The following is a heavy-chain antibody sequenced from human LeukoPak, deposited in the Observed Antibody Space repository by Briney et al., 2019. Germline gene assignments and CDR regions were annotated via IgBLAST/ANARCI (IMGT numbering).Heavy chain of an antibody. D-gene: IGHD2-2*01. CDR2: IYPGDSDT. Sequence: GESLKISCKGSGYSFTSHWIGWVRQMPGKGLEWMGIIYPGDSDTRYSPSFQGQVTISADKSISTAYLQWSSLKASDTAMYYCARLPCSSTSCYTRYYFDYWGQGTLVTVSS. J-gene: IGHJ4*02. CDR3: ARLPCSSTSCYTRYYFDY. CDR1: GYSFTSHW. V-gene: IGHV5-51*01.